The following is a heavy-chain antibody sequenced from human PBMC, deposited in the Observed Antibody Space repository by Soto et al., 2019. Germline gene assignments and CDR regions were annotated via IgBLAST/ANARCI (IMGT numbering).Heavy chain of an antibody. J-gene: IGHJ4*02. V-gene: IGHV3-74*01. D-gene: IGHD1-26*01. Sequence: EVQLVDSGGGLVQPGGSLRLSCAASGFTFSSYWIHWVRQAPGEGLVWVSRIKGDGITTNYADSVKGRFTISRDYAKNTVFLQMNSLRAEDTAVYYCARGAFVAYYRDYLGQGTLVTVSS. CDR2: IKGDGITT. CDR1: GFTFSSYW. CDR3: ARGAFVAYYRDY.